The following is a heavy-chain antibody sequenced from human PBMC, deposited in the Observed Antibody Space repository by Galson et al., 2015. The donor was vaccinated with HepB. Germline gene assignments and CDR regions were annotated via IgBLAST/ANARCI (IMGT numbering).Heavy chain of an antibody. CDR1: GFTFSTYW. Sequence: SLRLSCAASGFTFSTYWMSWVRQAPGKGLEWVANIKQDASEKYYVDSVKGRFTVSRDNAKKSVYLQMNSLRAEDTAVYYCVRINSGTYWGDALDFGGQGTMVTVSS. J-gene: IGHJ3*01. V-gene: IGHV3-7*03. D-gene: IGHD1-26*01. CDR3: VRINSGTYWGDALDF. CDR2: IKQDASEK.